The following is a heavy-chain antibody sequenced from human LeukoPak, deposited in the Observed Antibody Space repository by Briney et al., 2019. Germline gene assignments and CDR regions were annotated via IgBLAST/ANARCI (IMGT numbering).Heavy chain of an antibody. J-gene: IGHJ3*02. V-gene: IGHV3-74*01. CDR1: GFTFSSYW. D-gene: IGHD1-1*01. CDR2: TNIDGRDT. Sequence: GGSLRLSCAASGFTFSSYWMHWVRQAPGKGLVWVSRTNIDGRDTSYADSVRGRFTISRDNAKNTLYLQMNSLRAEDTAVYYYARLTYIWHFDDFDIWGQGTMVTVSS. CDR3: ARLTYIWHFDDFDI.